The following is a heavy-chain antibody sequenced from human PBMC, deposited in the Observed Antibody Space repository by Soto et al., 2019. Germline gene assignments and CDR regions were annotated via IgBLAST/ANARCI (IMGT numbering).Heavy chain of an antibody. J-gene: IGHJ6*02. CDR1: GFTFGDYA. Sequence: GGSLRLSCTASGFTFGDYAMSWFRQAPGKGLEWVGFIRSKAYGGTTEYAASVKGRFTISRDDSKSIAYLQMNSLKTEGTAVYYCTRGTVVIDYYYGMDVWGQGTTVTVS. CDR3: TRGTVVIDYYYGMDV. V-gene: IGHV3-49*03. CDR2: IRSKAYGGTT. D-gene: IGHD3-22*01.